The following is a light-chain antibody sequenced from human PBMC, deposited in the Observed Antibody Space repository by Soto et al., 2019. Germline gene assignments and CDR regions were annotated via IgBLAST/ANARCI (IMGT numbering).Light chain of an antibody. J-gene: IGLJ3*02. V-gene: IGLV2-8*01. CDR1: SSDVGGYNY. CDR2: EVT. Sequence: QSALTQPPSASGSPGRSVTLSCTGTSSDVGGYNYVSWYQQHPGKAPKLMIYEVTKRPSGVPARFSGSKSGNTASLTVSGLQAEDEADYYCYSYAGSNTGVFGGGTKLTVL. CDR3: YSYAGSNTGV.